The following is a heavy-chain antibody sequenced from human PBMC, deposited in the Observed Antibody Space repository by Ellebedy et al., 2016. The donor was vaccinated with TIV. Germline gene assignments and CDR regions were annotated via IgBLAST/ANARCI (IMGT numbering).Heavy chain of an antibody. V-gene: IGHV3-43*02. CDR1: GFTFDDYA. Sequence: GGSLRLSCAASGFTFDDYAMHWVRQAPGKGLEWVSLISGDGGSTYYADSVKGRFTISRDNSKNSLYLQMNSRRTEDTALYYCAKDMVVRYSSSPGGYYYGMDVWGQGTTVTVSS. CDR2: ISGDGGST. CDR3: AKDMVVRYSSSPGGYYYGMDV. D-gene: IGHD6-13*01. J-gene: IGHJ6*02.